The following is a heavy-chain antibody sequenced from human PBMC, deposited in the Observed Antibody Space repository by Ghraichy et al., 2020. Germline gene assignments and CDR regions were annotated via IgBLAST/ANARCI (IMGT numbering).Heavy chain of an antibody. D-gene: IGHD1-26*01. CDR3: ARVSLVGATGRGPHFDY. CDR1: GGSISSYY. V-gene: IGHV4-59*01. J-gene: IGHJ4*02. Sequence: SETLSLTCTVSGGSISSYYWSWIRQPPGKGLEWIGYIYYSGSTNYNPSLKSRVTISVDTSKNQFSLKLSSVTAADTAVYYCARVSLVGATGRGPHFDYWGQGTLVTVSS. CDR2: IYYSGST.